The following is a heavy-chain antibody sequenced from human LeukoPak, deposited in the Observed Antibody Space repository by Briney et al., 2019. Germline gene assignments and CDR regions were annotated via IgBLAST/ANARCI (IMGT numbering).Heavy chain of an antibody. D-gene: IGHD6-19*01. CDR2: IYYSGST. CDR3: ARVSVAATSDY. J-gene: IGHJ4*02. Sequence: PSETLSLTCTVSGGSISSSSYYWGWIRQPPGKGLEWIGSIYYSGSTYYNPSLKSRVTISVDTSKNQFSLKLSSVTAADTAVYYCARVSVAATSDYWGQGTLVTVSS. V-gene: IGHV4-39*01. CDR1: GGSISSSSYY.